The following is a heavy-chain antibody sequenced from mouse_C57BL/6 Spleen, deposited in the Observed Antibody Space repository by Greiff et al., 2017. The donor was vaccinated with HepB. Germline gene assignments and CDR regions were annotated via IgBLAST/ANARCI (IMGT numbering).Heavy chain of an antibody. CDR2: INPGSGGT. J-gene: IGHJ4*01. D-gene: IGHD2-5*01. CDR3: ARELYYSNYDYAMDY. CDR1: GYAFTNYL. V-gene: IGHV1-54*01. Sequence: QVQLQQSGAELVRPGTSVKVSCKASGYAFTNYLIEWVKQRPGQGLEWIGVINPGSGGTNYNEKFKGKATLTADKSSSTAYMQLSSLTSEDSAVYFCARELYYSNYDYAMDYWGQGTSVTVSS.